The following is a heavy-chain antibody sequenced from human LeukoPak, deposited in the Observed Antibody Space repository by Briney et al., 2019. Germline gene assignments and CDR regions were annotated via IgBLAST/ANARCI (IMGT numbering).Heavy chain of an antibody. V-gene: IGHV3-11*04. J-gene: IGHJ4*02. Sequence: GGSLRLSCAASGFTFSDYYMSWIRQAPGKGLEWVSYISSSGSTIYYADSVKGRFTISRDNAKNSLYPQMNSLRAEDTAVYYCARDRNYYDSSGYHRVDYWGQGTLVTVSS. D-gene: IGHD3-22*01. CDR3: ARDRNYYDSSGYHRVDY. CDR1: GFTFSDYY. CDR2: ISSSGSTI.